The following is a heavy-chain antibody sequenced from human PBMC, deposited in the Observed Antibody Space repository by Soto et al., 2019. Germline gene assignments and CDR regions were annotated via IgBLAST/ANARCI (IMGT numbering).Heavy chain of an antibody. J-gene: IGHJ4*02. D-gene: IGHD5-12*01. Sequence: SETLSLTCTVSGGSISSGGYYWSWIHQHPGKGLEWIGYIYYSGSTYYNPSLRSRLTMSVDTSKNQFSLKLSSVTAADTAVYYCARDPFGYGDYDYWGQGTLVTVSS. CDR3: ARDPFGYGDYDY. CDR2: IYYSGST. V-gene: IGHV4-31*03. CDR1: GGSISSGGYY.